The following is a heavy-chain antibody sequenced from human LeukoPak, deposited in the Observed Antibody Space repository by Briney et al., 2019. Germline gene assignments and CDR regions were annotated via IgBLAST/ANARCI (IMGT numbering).Heavy chain of an antibody. V-gene: IGHV3-23*01. CDR2: IGSSGVDT. CDR3: AKAGPHRGLLWFGELLGY. J-gene: IGHJ4*02. D-gene: IGHD3-10*01. CDR1: GFSFSSYA. Sequence: GGSLRLSCAASGFSFSSYAMSWFRQAPGKGLEWVSNIGSSGVDTYYADSVKGRFTISKDSSKNTLQMDSLRAEDTAVYYCAKAGPHRGLLWFGELLGYWGQGTLVTVSS.